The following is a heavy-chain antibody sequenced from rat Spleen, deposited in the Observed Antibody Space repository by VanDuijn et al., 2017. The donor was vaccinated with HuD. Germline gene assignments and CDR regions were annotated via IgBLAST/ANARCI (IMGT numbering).Heavy chain of an antibody. Sequence: EVQLVESDGGLVQPGRSLKLSCAASGFTFSDYYMAWVRQAPTKGLEWVAYISTGGDTYYRDSMRGRFTISSDNAKITLYLQMDSLRSEDTATYSCTTGVYPVKFDYWGQGVMVTVSS. D-gene: IGHD1-4*01. CDR3: TTGVYPVKFDY. V-gene: IGHV5-27*01. CDR1: GFTFSDYY. J-gene: IGHJ2*01. CDR2: ISTGGDT.